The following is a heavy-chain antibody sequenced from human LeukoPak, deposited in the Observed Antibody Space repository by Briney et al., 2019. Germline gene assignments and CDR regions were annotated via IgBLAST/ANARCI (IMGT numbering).Heavy chain of an antibody. CDR3: ARVRFSARGYPSEFDY. CDR1: GFTFSSYW. V-gene: IGHV3-53*01. J-gene: IGHJ4*02. Sequence: GSLRLSCAASGFTFSSYWMNWVRQAPGKGLEWVSVIYSGGNTYHADSVKGRFTISRDNSKNTLYLQMNSLRAEDTAVYYCARVRFSARGYPSEFDYWGQGTLVTVAS. D-gene: IGHD3-22*01. CDR2: IYSGGNT.